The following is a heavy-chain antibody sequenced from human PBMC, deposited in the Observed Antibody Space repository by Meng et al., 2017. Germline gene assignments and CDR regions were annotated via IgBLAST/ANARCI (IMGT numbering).Heavy chain of an antibody. Sequence: HVQLVQLGAEVKMLGSAVQVHGNACGGRFRRYTIRLVQQAPGQVLEWMGMIIPILGRANDVQTFQGRGTITADKSTSTAYMELSSLRSEDTAVYYCARSKDGYNYWYFDLWGRGTLVTVSS. CDR1: GGRFRRYT. J-gene: IGHJ2*01. V-gene: IGHV1-69*09. D-gene: IGHD5-24*01. CDR3: ARSKDGYNYWYFDL. CDR2: IIPILGRA.